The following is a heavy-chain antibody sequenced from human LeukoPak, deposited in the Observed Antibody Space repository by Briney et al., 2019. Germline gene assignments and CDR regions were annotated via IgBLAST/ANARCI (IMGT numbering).Heavy chain of an antibody. J-gene: IGHJ4*02. V-gene: IGHV3-30*18. Sequence: GSLRLSCAASGFTFSSYGMHWVRQAPGKGLEWVAVISYDGSNKYYADPVKGRFTISRDNSKNTLDLQMNSLRAEDTAVYYCAKDRGAVADYFDYWGQGTLVTVSS. D-gene: IGHD6-19*01. CDR1: GFTFSSYG. CDR2: ISYDGSNK. CDR3: AKDRGAVADYFDY.